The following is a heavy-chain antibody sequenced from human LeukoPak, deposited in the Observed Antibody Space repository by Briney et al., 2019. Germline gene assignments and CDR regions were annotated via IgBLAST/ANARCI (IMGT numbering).Heavy chain of an antibody. Sequence: PSQTLSLTCTVSGGSISSGGYYWSWIRQHPGKGLEWIGYIYYSGSTYYNPSLKSRVAMSVDTSKNQFSLKLSSVTAADTAVYYCARGRRITSYYFDYWGQGTLVTVSS. CDR3: ARGRRITSYYFDY. D-gene: IGHD5-24*01. CDR1: GGSISSGGYY. V-gene: IGHV4-31*03. J-gene: IGHJ4*02. CDR2: IYYSGST.